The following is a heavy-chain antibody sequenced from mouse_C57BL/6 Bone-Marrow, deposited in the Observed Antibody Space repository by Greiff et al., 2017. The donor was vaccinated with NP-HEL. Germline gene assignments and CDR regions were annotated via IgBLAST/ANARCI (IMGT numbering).Heavy chain of an antibody. Sequence: VQLQQSGAELVRPGASVKLSCKASGYTFTDYYINWVKQRPGQGLEWIARIYPGSGNTYYNEKFKGKATLTAEKSSSTAYMQLSSLTSEDSAVYFCARKGYYHGSCYGAMDYWGQGTSVTVSS. CDR3: ARKGYYHGSCYGAMDY. CDR2: IYPGSGNT. CDR1: GYTFTDYY. V-gene: IGHV1-76*01. D-gene: IGHD1-1*01. J-gene: IGHJ4*01.